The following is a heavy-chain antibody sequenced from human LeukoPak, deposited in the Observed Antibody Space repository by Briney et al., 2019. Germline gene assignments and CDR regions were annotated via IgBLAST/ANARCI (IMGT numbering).Heavy chain of an antibody. CDR3: ARGDYGSGSYRYFDY. Sequence: SVKVSCKASGGIFRNYAISWVRQAPGQGLEWMGRIIAIFGTTNYAQNLQGRVTMTTDTSTSTAYMELRSLRSDDTAVYYCARGDYGSGSYRYFDYWGQGTLVTVSS. V-gene: IGHV1-69*05. D-gene: IGHD3-10*01. J-gene: IGHJ4*02. CDR1: GGIFRNYA. CDR2: IIAIFGTT.